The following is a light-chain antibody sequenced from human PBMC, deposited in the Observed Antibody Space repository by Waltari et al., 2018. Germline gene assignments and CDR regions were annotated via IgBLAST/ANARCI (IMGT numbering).Light chain of an antibody. J-gene: IGKJ4*02. CDR3: QHYDSYSAT. CDR2: KAS. CDR1: QSITRW. V-gene: IGKV1-5*03. Sequence: DIQMTQSPSTLSESVGDRVTITCRASQSITRWVAWYQQKAGKAPKGLIYKASILESGVPSRLSGGGSWTEFTLTIRSRQPDDSATYYCQHYDSYSATFGRGTKVEIK.